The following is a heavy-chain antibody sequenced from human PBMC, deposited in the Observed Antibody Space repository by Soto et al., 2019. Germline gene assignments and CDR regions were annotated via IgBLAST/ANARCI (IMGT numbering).Heavy chain of an antibody. CDR2: ISSGGGSP. CDR1: GFTFSDYA. D-gene: IGHD1-26*01. J-gene: IGHJ4*02. CDR3: AKGDGRIVPRHFDD. Sequence: GGSLRLSCAASGFTFSDYAMSWVRQAPGKGLEWVSSISSGGGSPYYADSVKGRFTISRNNSKNTLFLQMNNLRAEDTAIYYCAKGDGRIVPRHFDDWGQGTLVPSPQ. V-gene: IGHV3-23*01.